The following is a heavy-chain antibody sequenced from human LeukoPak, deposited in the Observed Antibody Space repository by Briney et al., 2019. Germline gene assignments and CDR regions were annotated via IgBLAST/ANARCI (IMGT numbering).Heavy chain of an antibody. D-gene: IGHD3-22*01. J-gene: IGHJ4*02. Sequence: ASVKVSCEASGYTFTSYDINWVRQATGQGLEWMGWMNPNSGNTGYAQKFQGRVTMTRNTSISTAYMELSSLRSEDTAVYYCARATRNDRYYDSSGYYFGWGQGILVTVSS. CDR1: GYTFTSYD. CDR2: MNPNSGNT. V-gene: IGHV1-8*01. CDR3: ARATRNDRYYDSSGYYFG.